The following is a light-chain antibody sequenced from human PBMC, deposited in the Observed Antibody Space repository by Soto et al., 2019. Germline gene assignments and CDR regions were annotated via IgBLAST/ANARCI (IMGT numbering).Light chain of an antibody. V-gene: IGKV3-15*01. CDR3: QQYHIWLT. CDR1: QSVKSN. CDR2: DAS. J-gene: IGKJ4*01. Sequence: EVVLTQSPATLSVSPGERGTLSCRASQSVKSNLAWYQQKPGQAPRLLIYDASNRATGIPARFSGSVSGTEFTLTISSLQSEDFAIYYCQQYHIWLTFGGGTKVEIK.